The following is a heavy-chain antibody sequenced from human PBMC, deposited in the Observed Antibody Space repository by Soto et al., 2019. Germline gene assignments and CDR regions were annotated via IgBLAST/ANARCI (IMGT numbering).Heavy chain of an antibody. CDR3: ARLAVAAADGINWFDP. J-gene: IGHJ5*02. CDR2: INPNSGGT. Sequence: QVPLVQSGAEVKKPGASVKVSCKASGYTFTGYYMHWVRQAPGQGLEWMGWINPNSGGTNYAQKFQGWVTMTRDTSISTAYMELSRLRSDDTAVYYCARLAVAAADGINWFDPWGQGTLVTVSS. D-gene: IGHD6-13*01. CDR1: GYTFTGYY. V-gene: IGHV1-2*04.